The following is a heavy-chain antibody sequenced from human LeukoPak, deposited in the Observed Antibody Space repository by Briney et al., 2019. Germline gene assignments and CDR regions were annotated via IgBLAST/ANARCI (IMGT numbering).Heavy chain of an antibody. CDR3: ARDLYGAFDI. J-gene: IGHJ3*02. CDR1: GGSISSYY. V-gene: IGHV4-59*01. Sequence: SETLSLTCTVSGGSISSYYWSWIRQPPGKGLEWIGYIHYSGSTNYNPSLKSRVTISVDTSKNQFSLKLSSVTAADTAVYYCARDLYGAFDIWGQGTMVTVSS. CDR2: IHYSGST. D-gene: IGHD3-10*01.